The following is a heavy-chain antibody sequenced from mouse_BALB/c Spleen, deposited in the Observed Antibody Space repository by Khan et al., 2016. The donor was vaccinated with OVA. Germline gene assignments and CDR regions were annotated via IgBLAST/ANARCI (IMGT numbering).Heavy chain of an antibody. V-gene: IGHV2-6-1*01. CDR3: ARQPYYHYNIMDY. CDR1: GFSLTNYG. J-gene: IGHJ4*01. D-gene: IGHD2-10*01. Sequence: QVQLKESGPGLAAPSQSLSITCTISGFSLTNYGVHWVRQPPGKGLEWLVVIWSDGSTNYNSVLKSRLTITKYNSQSQVFLKMNSLQTDDTAIYFCARQPYYHYNIMDYWGQGTSVTVSS. CDR2: IWSDGST.